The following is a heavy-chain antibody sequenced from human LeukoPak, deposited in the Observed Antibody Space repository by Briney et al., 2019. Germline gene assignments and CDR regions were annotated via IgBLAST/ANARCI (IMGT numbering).Heavy chain of an antibody. CDR3: ARAVYYYDSSGYHSPFDY. CDR2: INTNTGNP. Sequence: GASVKVSCKASGYTFTSYAMNWVRQAPGQGLEWMGWINTNTGNPTYAQGFTGRFVLSLDTSVSTAYLQISSLKAEDTAVYYCARAVYYYDSSGYHSPFDYWGQGTLVTVSS. D-gene: IGHD3-22*01. V-gene: IGHV7-4-1*02. CDR1: GYTFTSYA. J-gene: IGHJ4*02.